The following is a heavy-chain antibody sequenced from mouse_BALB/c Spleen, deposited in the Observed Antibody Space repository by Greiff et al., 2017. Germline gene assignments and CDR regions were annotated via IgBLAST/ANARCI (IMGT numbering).Heavy chain of an antibody. Sequence: VQLQQSGAELVRPGTSVKVSCKASGYAFTNYLIEWVKQRPGQGLEWIGVINPGSGGTNYNEKFKGKATLTADKSSSTAYMQLSSLTSDDSAVYFCARGLDFDYWGQGTTLTVSS. CDR1: GYAFTNYL. V-gene: IGHV1-54*01. CDR3: ARGLDFDY. CDR2: INPGSGGT. J-gene: IGHJ2*01.